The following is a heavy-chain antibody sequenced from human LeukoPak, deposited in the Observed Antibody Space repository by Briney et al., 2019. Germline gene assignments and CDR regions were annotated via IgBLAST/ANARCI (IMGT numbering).Heavy chain of an antibody. CDR2: IYSSGST. Sequence: SETLSLXCSVSGGSISSDYWSWIRQPAGKGLEWIGRIYSSGSTNYNPSLKSRVTMSLDTSKNQFSLNLSSVTAADTAVYYCAKVDRNYNGHAFDIWGQGTMVTVSP. CDR3: AKVDRNYNGHAFDI. D-gene: IGHD1-14*01. J-gene: IGHJ3*02. CDR1: GGSISSDY. V-gene: IGHV4-4*07.